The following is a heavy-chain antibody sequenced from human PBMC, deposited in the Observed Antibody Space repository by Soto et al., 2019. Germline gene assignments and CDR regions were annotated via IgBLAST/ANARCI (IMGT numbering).Heavy chain of an antibody. J-gene: IGHJ4*02. Sequence: QVQLQESGPGLVKPSQTLSLTCTVSGGSIISGDYYWSWLRQPPGKGPEWIGYVYFSGSTYYNPSLKSRVSISVDASRNQFSLNLISVTPADTAVYYCARVGEYDDSRPFDYWGQGTLVTVSS. V-gene: IGHV4-30-4*01. CDR2: VYFSGST. CDR3: ARVGEYDDSRPFDY. CDR1: GGSIISGDYY. D-gene: IGHD3-22*01.